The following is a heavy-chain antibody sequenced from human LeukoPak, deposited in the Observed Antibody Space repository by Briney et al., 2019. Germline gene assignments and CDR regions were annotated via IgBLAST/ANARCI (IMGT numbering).Heavy chain of an antibody. D-gene: IGHD3/OR15-3a*01. CDR2: INHSGST. CDR1: GGSCSGYY. CDR3: ARVGLGETAFDY. V-gene: IGHV4-34*01. J-gene: IGHJ4*02. Sequence: SETLSLTCAVYGGSCSGYYWSWIRQPPGKGLEWIGEINHSGSTNYNPSLKSRVTISVDTSKNQFSLKLSSVTAADTAVYYCARVGLGETAFDYWGQGTLVTVSS.